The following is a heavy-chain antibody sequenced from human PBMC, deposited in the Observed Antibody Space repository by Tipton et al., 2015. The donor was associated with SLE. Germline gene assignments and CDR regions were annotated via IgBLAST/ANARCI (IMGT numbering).Heavy chain of an antibody. CDR2: ISSSSSHI. J-gene: IGHJ6*02. CDR1: AFTFSTYT. CDR3: ARSGGYCSSNSCQRGLDV. V-gene: IGHV3-21*01. D-gene: IGHD2-2*01. Sequence: SLRLSCAASAFTFSTYTMNWVRQAPGKGLEWVSSISSSSSHIYYADSVKGRFTISRENAKSSLFLQMNSLRAEDTATYYCARSGGYCSSNSCQRGLDVWGQGTTVTVSS.